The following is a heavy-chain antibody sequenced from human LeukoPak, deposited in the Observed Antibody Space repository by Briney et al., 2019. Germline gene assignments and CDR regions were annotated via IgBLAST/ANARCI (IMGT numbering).Heavy chain of an antibody. J-gene: IGHJ3*02. Sequence: ASVKISCKAPGYTFTNYYMHWVRQAPGQGLEWMGIINPSGRSTTYVQQFHGRVTMTRDMSTSTVYMELSSLRSEDTAVYYCARGRNYYDSSDYYEGDAFDIWGQGTVVTVSS. CDR2: INPSGRST. D-gene: IGHD3-22*01. V-gene: IGHV1-46*01. CDR3: ARGRNYYDSSDYYEGDAFDI. CDR1: GYTFTNYY.